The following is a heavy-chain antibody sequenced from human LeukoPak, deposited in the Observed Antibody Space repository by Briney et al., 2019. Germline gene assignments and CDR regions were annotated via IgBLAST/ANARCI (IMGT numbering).Heavy chain of an antibody. J-gene: IGHJ4*02. D-gene: IGHD3-10*01. CDR2: MNPNSGNT. V-gene: IGHV1-8*01. CDR1: GYTFTSYD. CDR3: ARGERLLWFGELLSYFDY. Sequence: GASVKVSCKASGYTFTSYDINWVRQATGQGLEWMGWMNPNSGNTGYAQKFQGRVTMTRNTSISTAYMELSSLRSEDTAVYYCARGERLLWFGELLSYFDYWGQGTLVTVSS.